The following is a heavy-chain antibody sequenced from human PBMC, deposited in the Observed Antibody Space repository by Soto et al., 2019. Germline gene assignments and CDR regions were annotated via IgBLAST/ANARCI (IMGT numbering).Heavy chain of an antibody. J-gene: IGHJ4*02. CDR3: ARDHHRYSGYDYVDY. V-gene: IGHV3-11*05. D-gene: IGHD5-12*01. CDR2: ISSSSSYT. CDR1: GFTFSDYY. Sequence: PGGSLRLSCAASGFTFSDYYMSWIRQAPGKRLEWVSYISSSSSYTNYADSVKGRFTISRDNAKNSLYLQMNSLRADDTAVYYCARDHHRYSGYDYVDYWGQGTLVTVSS.